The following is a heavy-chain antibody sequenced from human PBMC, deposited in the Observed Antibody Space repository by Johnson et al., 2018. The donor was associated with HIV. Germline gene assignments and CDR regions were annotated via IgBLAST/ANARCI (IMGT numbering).Heavy chain of an antibody. CDR2: IKEDGSEK. CDR1: GFSVSNNY. V-gene: IGHV3-7*05. D-gene: IGHD3-3*01. Sequence: VQLVESGGGLVQPGGSLRLSCGASGFSVSNNYMNWVRQAPGKGLEWVANIKEDGSEKYYVDSVKGRFTISRDNAKNSLYLQINSLRAEDTAVYYCARVNYDFWSGQGPFDIWGQGTMVTVSS. CDR3: ARVNYDFWSGQGPFDI. J-gene: IGHJ3*02.